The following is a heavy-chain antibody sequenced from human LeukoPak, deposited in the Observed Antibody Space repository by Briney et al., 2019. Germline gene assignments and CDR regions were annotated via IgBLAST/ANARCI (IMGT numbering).Heavy chain of an antibody. V-gene: IGHV3-9*01. CDR2: INWNGGGT. Sequence: PGGSLRLSCAATGYTFKDYGMHWVRQPPGKGLEWVFSINWNGGGTDYADSVKRRFPISRDNDKNSLYLQLSSLRPEDTALYYCAKHMRATNTYSFFGLDVWGQGTTVTVSS. J-gene: IGHJ6*02. CDR3: AKHMRATNTYSFFGLDV. D-gene: IGHD1-26*01. CDR1: GYTFKDYG.